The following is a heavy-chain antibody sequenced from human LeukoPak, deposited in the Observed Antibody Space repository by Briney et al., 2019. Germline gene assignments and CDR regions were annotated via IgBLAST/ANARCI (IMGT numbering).Heavy chain of an antibody. V-gene: IGHV3-30-3*01. CDR3: ARAQLYYYDSSGYYLDY. J-gene: IGHJ4*02. CDR2: ISYDGSNK. CDR1: GFTFSSYA. Sequence: PGGSLRLSCAASGFTFSSYAMHWVRQAPGKGLEWVAVISYDGSNKYYADSVKGRFTISRDNSKNTLYLQMNSLRAEDTAVYYCARAQLYYYDSSGYYLDYWGQGTLVTASS. D-gene: IGHD3-22*01.